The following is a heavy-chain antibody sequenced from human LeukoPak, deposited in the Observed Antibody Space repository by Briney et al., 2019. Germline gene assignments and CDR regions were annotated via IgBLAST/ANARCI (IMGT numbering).Heavy chain of an antibody. V-gene: IGHV3-23*01. D-gene: IGHD3-16*02. CDR3: ARGGDDYVWGSYRPSPYNWFDP. J-gene: IGHJ5*02. Sequence: PGGSLRLSCAASGFTFSSYAMSWVRQAPGKGLEWVSAISGSGGSTYYADSVKGRFTISRDNSKNTLYLQMNSLRAEDTAVYYCARGGDDYVWGSYRPSPYNWFDPWGQGTLVTVSS. CDR1: GFTFSSYA. CDR2: ISGSGGST.